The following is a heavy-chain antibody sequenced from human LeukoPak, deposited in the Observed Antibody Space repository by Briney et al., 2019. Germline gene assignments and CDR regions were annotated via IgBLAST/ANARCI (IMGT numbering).Heavy chain of an antibody. Sequence: GGSLRLSCAASGFTFSSYAMHWVRQAPGKGLERVAVISYDGSNKYYADSVKGRFTISRDNSKNTLYLQMNSLRAEDTAVYYCAADIVAEDYFDYWGQGTLVTVSS. V-gene: IGHV3-30-3*01. CDR1: GFTFSSYA. CDR3: AADIVAEDYFDY. J-gene: IGHJ4*02. D-gene: IGHD5-12*01. CDR2: ISYDGSNK.